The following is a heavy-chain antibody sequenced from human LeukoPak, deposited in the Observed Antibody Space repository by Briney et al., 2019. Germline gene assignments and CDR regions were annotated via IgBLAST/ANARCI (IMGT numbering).Heavy chain of an antibody. V-gene: IGHV4-59*08. Sequence: SETLSLTCTVSGGSISSYYWSWIRQPPGKGLEWIGYIYYSGSTNYNPTLKSRVTISVDTSKNQFSLKLSPVTAADTAVYYCARLDRGINAAHFDYWGQGTLVTVSS. CDR1: GGSISSYY. D-gene: IGHD6-25*01. CDR3: ARLDRGINAAHFDY. J-gene: IGHJ4*02. CDR2: IYYSGST.